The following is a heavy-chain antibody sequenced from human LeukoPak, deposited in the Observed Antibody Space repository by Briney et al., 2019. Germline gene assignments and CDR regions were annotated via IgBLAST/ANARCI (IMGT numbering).Heavy chain of an antibody. CDR3: AKVNYGSGSCYRGAFDI. CDR2: ISGSGGST. V-gene: IGHV3-23*01. D-gene: IGHD3-10*01. CDR1: GFTFSSYA. Sequence: GGSLRLSCAASGFTFSSYAMSWVRQAPGKGLEWVSAISGSGGSTYYADSVKGRFTISRDNSKNTLYLQMNSLRAEDTAVYCCAKVNYGSGSCYRGAFDIWGQGTMVTVSS. J-gene: IGHJ3*02.